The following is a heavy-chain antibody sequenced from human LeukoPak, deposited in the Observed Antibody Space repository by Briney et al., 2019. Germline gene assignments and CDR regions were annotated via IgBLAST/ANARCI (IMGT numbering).Heavy chain of an antibody. J-gene: IGHJ4*02. Sequence: GGSLRLSCAASGFTVSSNYMSWVRQAPGKGLEWVSVIYSGGNTYYADSVKGRFTISRDNSKNTLYLQMNSLRAEDTAVYYCARDLRPGRDDGYDYWGQGTLVTVSS. CDR2: IYSGGNT. D-gene: IGHD5-24*01. V-gene: IGHV3-66*02. CDR3: ARDLRPGRDDGYDY. CDR1: GFTVSSNY.